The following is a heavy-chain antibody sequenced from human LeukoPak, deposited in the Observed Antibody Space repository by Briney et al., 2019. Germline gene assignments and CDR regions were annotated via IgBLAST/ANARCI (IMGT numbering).Heavy chain of an antibody. CDR2: IYYSGST. Sequence: PSETLSLTCTVSGGSISSYYWSWIRQPPGKGLEWIGDIYYSGSTNYNPSLKSRVTISVDTSKNQFSLKVSSVTAADTAVYYCARAAGTYYYDTSGYYRPDHYFDYWGQGTLVTVSS. CDR1: GGSISSYY. V-gene: IGHV4-59*01. CDR3: ARAAGTYYYDTSGYYRPDHYFDY. J-gene: IGHJ4*02. D-gene: IGHD3-22*01.